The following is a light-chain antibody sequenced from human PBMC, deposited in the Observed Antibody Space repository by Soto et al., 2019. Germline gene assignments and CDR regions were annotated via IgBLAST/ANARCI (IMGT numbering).Light chain of an antibody. Sequence: DIQMTQSPSTLSASLGDRVTITCRASQNINVWLAWYQLKPGKAPKVLISMTSNLESGVPSRFSGSGSGTDFTLTITSLQPDDFATYYCQQYHFYSTFGQGTKLEIK. V-gene: IGKV1-5*03. J-gene: IGKJ2*01. CDR1: QNINVW. CDR2: MTS. CDR3: QQYHFYST.